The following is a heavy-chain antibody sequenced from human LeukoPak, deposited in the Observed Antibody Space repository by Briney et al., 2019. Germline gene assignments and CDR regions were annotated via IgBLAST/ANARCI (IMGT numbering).Heavy chain of an antibody. V-gene: IGHV3-30*02. CDR3: AKEGDYGDYLYYFDY. J-gene: IGHJ4*02. D-gene: IGHD4-17*01. Sequence: GRSLRLSCAASGFTFSSYGMHWVRQAPGKGLEWVAFIRYDGSNKYYADSVKGRFTISRDNSKNTLYLQMNSLRAEDTAVYYCAKEGDYGDYLYYFDYWGQGTLVTVSS. CDR1: GFTFSSYG. CDR2: IRYDGSNK.